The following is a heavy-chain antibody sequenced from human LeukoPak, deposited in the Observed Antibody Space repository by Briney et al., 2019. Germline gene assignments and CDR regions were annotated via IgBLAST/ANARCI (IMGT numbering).Heavy chain of an antibody. Sequence: ASVKVSCTASGYTFTGYDMHWLRQAPGQGLEWMGWINPNSGGTNYAQKFQGRVTMTRDTSISTSYMELSRLRSDDTAVYYCARDRIVYHGQWEYWFDPWGQGTLVTVSS. CDR2: INPNSGGT. CDR3: ARDRIVYHGQWEYWFDP. D-gene: IGHD2/OR15-2a*01. CDR1: GYTFTGYD. J-gene: IGHJ5*02. V-gene: IGHV1-2*02.